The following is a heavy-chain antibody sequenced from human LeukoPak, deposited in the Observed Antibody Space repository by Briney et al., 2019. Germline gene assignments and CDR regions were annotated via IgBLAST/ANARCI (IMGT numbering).Heavy chain of an antibody. J-gene: IGHJ3*02. CDR2: IYPGDSDT. CDR3: ARQRAGGPDAFDI. Sequence: GESLKISCKGSGYCFTSYWIGWVRQLPGKGLEWMGIIYPGDSDTRYSPSFQGQVTISADKSIRNAYLQWCSLKASDTAMYYCARQRAGGPDAFDIWGQGTMVTVSS. CDR1: GYCFTSYW. D-gene: IGHD3-16*01. V-gene: IGHV5-51*01.